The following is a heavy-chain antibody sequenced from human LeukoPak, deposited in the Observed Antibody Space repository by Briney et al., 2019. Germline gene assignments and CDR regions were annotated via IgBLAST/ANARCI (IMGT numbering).Heavy chain of an antibody. V-gene: IGHV1-18*01. CDR1: GYTFTSYG. CDR3: ARVSSGWYGGYFDY. D-gene: IGHD6-19*01. Sequence: AASVKVSCKASGYTFTSYGVSWVRQAPGQGLEWMGWISAYNGNTNYAQKLQGRVTMTPDTSTSTAYMELRSLRSDDPAVYYCARVSSGWYGGYFDYWGQGTLVTVSS. J-gene: IGHJ4*02. CDR2: ISAYNGNT.